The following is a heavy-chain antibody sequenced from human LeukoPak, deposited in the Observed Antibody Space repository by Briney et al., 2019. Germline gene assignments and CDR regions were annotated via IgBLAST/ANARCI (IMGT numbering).Heavy chain of an antibody. CDR3: ARGRGSARTVARRAMDV. D-gene: IGHD4-11*01. Sequence: SETLSLTCTVSGGSISSGGYSWSWVRQHPEKGLEWIGYIYYSGTAYYNPSLKSRVTMSVDTSKNQFSLKLDSVTAADTAVYYCARGRGSARTVARRAMDVWGQGTTVTVSS. J-gene: IGHJ6*02. CDR2: IYYSGTA. CDR1: GGSISSGGYS. V-gene: IGHV4-31*03.